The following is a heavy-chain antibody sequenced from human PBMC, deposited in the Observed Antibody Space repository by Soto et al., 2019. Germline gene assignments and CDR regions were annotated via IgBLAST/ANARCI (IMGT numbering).Heavy chain of an antibody. CDR2: LSGSGSSR. CDR3: AKELLRLGESLERYFDY. J-gene: IGHJ4*02. V-gene: IGHV3-23*01. Sequence: EVQLLESGGDLVQPGGSLRLSCAASGFTFSTYAMSWVRQAPGKGLEWVSALSGSGSSRYYADSAKGRFTISRDNSKNTLFLQLNSLRAEDTAVYYCAKELLRLGESLERYFDYWGQGTLVTVSS. CDR1: GFTFSTYA. D-gene: IGHD3-10*01.